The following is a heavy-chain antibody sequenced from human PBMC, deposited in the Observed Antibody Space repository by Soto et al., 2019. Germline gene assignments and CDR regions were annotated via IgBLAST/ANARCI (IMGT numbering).Heavy chain of an antibody. J-gene: IGHJ4*02. CDR3: GTDVVSVPATEPPDY. CDR1: GFTFSSYA. D-gene: IGHD2-2*01. Sequence: GGSLRLSCAASGFTFSSYAMNWVRQAPGKGLEWVSTIDYTGGYSYYADSVKGRFTISSDNSENTLYLQMNSLRAEDTAVYYCGTDVVSVPATEPPDYWGQGTQVTVSS. CDR2: IDYTGGYS. V-gene: IGHV3-23*01.